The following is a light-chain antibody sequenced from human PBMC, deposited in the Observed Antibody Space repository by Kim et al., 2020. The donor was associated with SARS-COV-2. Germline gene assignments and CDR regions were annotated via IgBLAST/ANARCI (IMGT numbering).Light chain of an antibody. CDR2: DAS. J-gene: IGKJ4*01. CDR1: QDINNY. Sequence: DIQMTQSPSSLSASVGDRVTITCQASQDINNYLNWYQQKPGKAPKLLIYDASNLEPGVPSRFSGTGSGTDFTFTIISLQPEDIATYYCQQYDNLPLTFGGGTKVDIK. CDR3: QQYDNLPLT. V-gene: IGKV1-33*01.